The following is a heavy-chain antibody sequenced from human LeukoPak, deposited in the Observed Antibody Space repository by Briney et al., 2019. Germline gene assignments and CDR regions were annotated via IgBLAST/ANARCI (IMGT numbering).Heavy chain of an antibody. CDR2: ISSTSNYI. J-gene: IGHJ4*02. CDR3: ARDDRYSYGYSEVGHFDY. V-gene: IGHV3-21*01. Sequence: PGGSLRLSCAASGFTFSSYSMNWIRQAPAKGLEWVSSISSTSNYIYYADSVKGRFTISRDNAKTSLYLQMNSLRAEDTAVYYCARDDRYSYGYSEVGHFDYWGQGILVTVSS. D-gene: IGHD5-18*01. CDR1: GFTFSSYS.